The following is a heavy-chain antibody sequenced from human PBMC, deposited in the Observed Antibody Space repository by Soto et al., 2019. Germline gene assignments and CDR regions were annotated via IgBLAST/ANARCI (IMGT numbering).Heavy chain of an antibody. D-gene: IGHD3-22*01. V-gene: IGHV1-69*13. J-gene: IGHJ6*02. CDR2: IIPIFGTA. CDR1: GGTFSSYA. CDR3: ARATPPEYYYDSSGYYYYYGMDV. Sequence: ASVKVSCKASGGTFSSYAISWVRQAPGQGLEWMGGIIPIFGTANYAQKFQGRVTITADESTSTAYMELSSLRSEDTAVYYCARATPPEYYYDSSGYYYYYGMDVWGQGTTVTVSS.